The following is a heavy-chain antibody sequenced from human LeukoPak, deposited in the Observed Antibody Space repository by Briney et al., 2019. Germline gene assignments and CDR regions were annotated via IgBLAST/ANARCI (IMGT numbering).Heavy chain of an antibody. Sequence: PGRSLRLSCAASGFIFSTYGMHWIRQAPGKGLEWVAVISYDGSNKYYADSVKGRFTISRDNSKNTVYLQMNSLRAEDTGVYFCAKDGDEYGADYYFDYWGQGALVTVSS. J-gene: IGHJ4*02. V-gene: IGHV3-30*18. CDR2: ISYDGSNK. CDR3: AKDGDEYGADYYFDY. D-gene: IGHD4-17*01. CDR1: GFIFSTYG.